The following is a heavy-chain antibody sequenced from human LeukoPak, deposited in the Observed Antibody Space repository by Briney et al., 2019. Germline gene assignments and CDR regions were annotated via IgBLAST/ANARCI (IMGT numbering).Heavy chain of an antibody. CDR3: ASPPRSYSSSSRYYYYMDV. CDR2: INHSGST. Sequence: SETLSLTCAVYGVSFSGYYWSWIRQPPGKGLEWIGEINHSGSTNYNPSLKIRVTISVDTSKHQFSLKLSSVTAADTAVYYCASPPRSYSSSSRYYYYMDVWGKGTTVTVSS. J-gene: IGHJ6*03. V-gene: IGHV4-34*01. D-gene: IGHD6-6*01. CDR1: GVSFSGYY.